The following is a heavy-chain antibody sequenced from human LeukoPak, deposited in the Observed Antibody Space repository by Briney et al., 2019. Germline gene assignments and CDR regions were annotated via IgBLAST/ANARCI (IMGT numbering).Heavy chain of an antibody. D-gene: IGHD2-15*01. Sequence: PSETLSLTCTVSGGSISSSGYYWGWVRQPPGKGLEWIGSIYYSGRTFYKPSLKSRGTISVDTSKNQFSLKLSSVTAADTAVYYCARRRWFPNYYYYYMDVWGKGTTVTVSS. CDR3: ARRRWFPNYYYYYMDV. CDR1: GGSISSSGYY. J-gene: IGHJ6*03. CDR2: IYYSGRT. V-gene: IGHV4-39*01.